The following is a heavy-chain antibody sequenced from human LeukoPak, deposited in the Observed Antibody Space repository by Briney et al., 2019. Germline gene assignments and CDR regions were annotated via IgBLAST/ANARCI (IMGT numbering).Heavy chain of an antibody. D-gene: IGHD4-17*01. CDR2: IYYSGST. V-gene: IGHV4-39*01. J-gene: IGHJ4*02. CDR3: ARLYGDYVANDY. Sequence: PSETLSLTCTVSGGSISSYYWGWIRQPPGKGLEWIGSIYYSGSTYYNPSLKSRVTISVDTSKNQFSLKLSSVTAADTAVYYCARLYGDYVANDYWGQGTLVTVSS. CDR1: GGSISSYY.